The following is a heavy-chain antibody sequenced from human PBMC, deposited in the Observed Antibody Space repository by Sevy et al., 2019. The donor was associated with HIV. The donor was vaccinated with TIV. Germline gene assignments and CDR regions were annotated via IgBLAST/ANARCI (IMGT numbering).Heavy chain of an antibody. J-gene: IGHJ4*02. CDR1: GFTFSSYA. Sequence: GGSLRLSCSASGFTFSSYAMHWVRQAPGKGLEYVSAISSNGGSTYYADSVNGRFTISRDNSKNTLYLQMSSLRAEDTAVYYCVKGITMFGVVTPFDYWGQGTLVTVSS. V-gene: IGHV3-64D*06. CDR3: VKGITMFGVVTPFDY. D-gene: IGHD3-3*01. CDR2: ISSNGGST.